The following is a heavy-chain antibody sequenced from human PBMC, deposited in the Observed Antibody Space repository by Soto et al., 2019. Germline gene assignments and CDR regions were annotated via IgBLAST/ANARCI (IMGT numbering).Heavy chain of an antibody. CDR2: INPNSGGT. Sequence: GASVKVSCKASGYTFTGYYMHWVRQAPRQGLEWMGWINPNSGGTNYAQKFQGRVTMTRDTSISTAYMELSRLRSDDTAVYYCASVTFGGVIVAYYFDYWGQGTLVTVSS. CDR1: GYTFTGYY. D-gene: IGHD3-16*02. CDR3: ASVTFGGVIVAYYFDY. J-gene: IGHJ4*02. V-gene: IGHV1-2*02.